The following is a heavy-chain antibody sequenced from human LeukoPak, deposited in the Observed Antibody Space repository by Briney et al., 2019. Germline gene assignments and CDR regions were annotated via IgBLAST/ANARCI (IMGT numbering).Heavy chain of an antibody. CDR1: GFTFSNAW. V-gene: IGHV3-15*01. D-gene: IGHD1-26*01. Sequence: GGSLRLSCAASGFTFSNAWMNWVRPAPGRGRDGVGRIKRKTDGGATDYAAPVKGRFTISRDDSNNTLYLQMSSLKTEDTAVYYCTTGSGSYYFWGQGTLVTVSS. CDR3: TTGSGSYYF. J-gene: IGHJ4*02. CDR2: IKRKTDGGAT.